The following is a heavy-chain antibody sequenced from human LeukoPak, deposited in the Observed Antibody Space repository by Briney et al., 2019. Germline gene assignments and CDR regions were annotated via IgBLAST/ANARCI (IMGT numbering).Heavy chain of an antibody. CDR1: GHTFTSYS. CDR2: ISAYNANT. V-gene: IGHV1-18*01. Sequence: GASVKVSCKASGHTFTSYSFSWVRQAPGQGLEWMGWISAYNANTDYAQKVQGRVTMTTDTSTSTAYMELRSLRSDDTAMYYCVRDRYCSSSSCNPAARGYFLYWGQGTLVTVSS. D-gene: IGHD2-2*01. J-gene: IGHJ1*01. CDR3: VRDRYCSSSSCNPAARGYFLY.